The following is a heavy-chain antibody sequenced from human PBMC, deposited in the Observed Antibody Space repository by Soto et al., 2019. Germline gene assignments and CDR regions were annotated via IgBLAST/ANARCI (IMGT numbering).Heavy chain of an antibody. CDR3: AKPRTRYCSGGSCYPDAFDI. V-gene: IGHV3-23*01. D-gene: IGHD2-15*01. CDR1: GFTFSSYA. Sequence: EVQLLESGGGLVQPGGSLRLSCAASGFTFSSYAMSWVRQAPGKGLEWVSAISGSGGSTYYADSVKGRFTISRDNSKNTLYLQMNSLRAEDTAVYYCAKPRTRYCSGGSCYPDAFDIWGQGTMVTVSS. J-gene: IGHJ3*02. CDR2: ISGSGGST.